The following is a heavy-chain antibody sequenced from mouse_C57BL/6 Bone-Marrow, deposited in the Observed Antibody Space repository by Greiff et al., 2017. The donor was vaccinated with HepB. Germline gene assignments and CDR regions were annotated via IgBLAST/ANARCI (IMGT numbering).Heavy chain of an antibody. Sequence: QVQLQQSGAELARPGASVKLSCKASGYTFTSYGISWVKQRTGQGLEWIGEIYPRSGNTYYNEKFKGKATLTADKSSSTAYMELRSLTSEDSAVYVCARGPSTSMSETWFAYWGQGTLVTVSA. CDR3: ARGPSTSMSETWFAY. CDR1: GYTFTSYG. J-gene: IGHJ3*01. D-gene: IGHD2-1*01. CDR2: IYPRSGNT. V-gene: IGHV1-81*01.